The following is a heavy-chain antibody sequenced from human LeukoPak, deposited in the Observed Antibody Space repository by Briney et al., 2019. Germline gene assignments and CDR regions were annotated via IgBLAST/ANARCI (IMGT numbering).Heavy chain of an antibody. Sequence: SETLSLTCTVSGGSISSYYWSWIRQPPGKGLEWIGYIYYSGSTNYNPSLKSRVTISVDTSKNQFSLKLSSVTAADTAVYYCAKQRRDGYNYFDYWGQGTLVTVSS. D-gene: IGHD5-24*01. J-gene: IGHJ4*02. CDR2: IYYSGST. V-gene: IGHV4-59*01. CDR1: GGSISSYY. CDR3: AKQRRDGYNYFDY.